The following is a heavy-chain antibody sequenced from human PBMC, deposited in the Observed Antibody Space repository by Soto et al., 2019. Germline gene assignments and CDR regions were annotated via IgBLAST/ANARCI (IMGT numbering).Heavy chain of an antibody. V-gene: IGHV3-30*09. CDR1: GFIFRSYA. D-gene: IGHD1-26*01. CDR3: ARAFSGSYPNFDY. CDR2: ITYDGANG. J-gene: IGHJ4*02. Sequence: GGSLRLSCLASGFIFRSYAMHWVRQAPGKGLEWVAVITYDGANGYYADSVRGRFAISRDNSKSTLFLQMNSLRPEDTAVYCCARAFSGSYPNFDYWGQGTLVTV.